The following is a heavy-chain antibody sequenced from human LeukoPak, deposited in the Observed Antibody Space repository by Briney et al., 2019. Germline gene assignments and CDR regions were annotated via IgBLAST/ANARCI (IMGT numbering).Heavy chain of an antibody. CDR1: GFTFSSYA. J-gene: IGHJ5*02. D-gene: IGHD6-19*01. V-gene: IGHV3-23*01. CDR2: LSGSSSTI. Sequence: PGGSLRLSCAVSGFTFSSYAMNWVRQAPGKGLEWVSYLSGSSSTIYYADSVKGRFTISRDNSKNTLYLQMNSLRAEDTAVYYCAKVYSSGWFGGNWFDPWGQGTLVTVSS. CDR3: AKVYSSGWFGGNWFDP.